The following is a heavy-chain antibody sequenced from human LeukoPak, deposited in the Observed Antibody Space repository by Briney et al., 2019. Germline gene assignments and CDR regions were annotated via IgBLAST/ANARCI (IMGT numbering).Heavy chain of an antibody. Sequence: SETLSLTCTVSGGSISSYYWSWIRQPPGKGLEWIGYIYYTGNTNYNPSLKSRVAISVDTSKNQFSLKLSPVTAADTAVYYCARGTDHGWHEGDWGQGTLVTVSS. J-gene: IGHJ4*02. CDR1: GGSISSYY. CDR3: ARGTDHGWHEGD. D-gene: IGHD6-19*01. V-gene: IGHV4-59*01. CDR2: IYYTGNT.